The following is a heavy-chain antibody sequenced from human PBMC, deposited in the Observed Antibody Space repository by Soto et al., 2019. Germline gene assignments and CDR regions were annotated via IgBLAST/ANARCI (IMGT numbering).Heavy chain of an antibody. J-gene: IGHJ6*03. CDR2: ITSNNI. CDR3: ARPDRIFYYMDV. V-gene: IGHV3-21*01. CDR1: GFTFSAYS. Sequence: EVQLVESGGGPVKPGGSLRLSCETSGFTFSAYSMNWVRQAPGRGLEFVSSITSNNIYYADSVRGRFTISRDNAKNSLYLQMTSLREDDTAVYYCARPDRIFYYMDVWGKGTTVTVSS.